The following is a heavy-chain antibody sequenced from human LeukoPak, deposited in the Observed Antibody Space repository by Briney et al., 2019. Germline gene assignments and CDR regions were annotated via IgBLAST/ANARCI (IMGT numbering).Heavy chain of an antibody. V-gene: IGHV1-69*05. CDR2: IIPIFGTA. J-gene: IGHJ4*02. CDR1: GGTFSSYA. D-gene: IGHD3-22*01. Sequence: ASVNVSFKPSGGTFSSYAISWVRQAPGQGLEWMGGIIPIFGTANYAQKFQGRVTITTEESTSTAYMELSSLRSEDTAVYYCASGYYDSSGSLDVDYWGQGTLVTVSS. CDR3: ASGYYDSSGSLDVDY.